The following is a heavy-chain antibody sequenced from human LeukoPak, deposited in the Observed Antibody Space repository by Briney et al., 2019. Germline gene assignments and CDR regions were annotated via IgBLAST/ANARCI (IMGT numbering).Heavy chain of an antibody. J-gene: IGHJ5*02. CDR1: GGSISSYY. D-gene: IGHD3-10*01. CDR3: ARHHLTVRGVTPIPNWFDP. CDR2: IYTSGST. Sequence: SETLSLTCTVSGGSISSYYWSWIRQPPGKGLEWIGYIYTSGSTNYNPSLKSRVTISVDTSKNQFSLKLSSVTAADTAVYYCARHHLTVRGVTPIPNWFDPWGQGTLVTVSS. V-gene: IGHV4-4*09.